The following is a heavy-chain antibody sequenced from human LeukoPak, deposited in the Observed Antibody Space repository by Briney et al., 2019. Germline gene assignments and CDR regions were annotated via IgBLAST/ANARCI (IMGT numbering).Heavy chain of an antibody. CDR1: GYTFTSYH. CDR2: INPSGGTT. Sequence: ASVKVSCKASGYTFTSYHMHWVRQAPGQGREWMGIINPSGGTTSYAQKFQGRVTMTRDTSTSTVYMELSSLRSEDTAVYYCARGGYSYGYGGDYWGPGTLVTVSS. D-gene: IGHD5-18*01. J-gene: IGHJ4*02. CDR3: ARGGYSYGYGGDY. V-gene: IGHV1-46*01.